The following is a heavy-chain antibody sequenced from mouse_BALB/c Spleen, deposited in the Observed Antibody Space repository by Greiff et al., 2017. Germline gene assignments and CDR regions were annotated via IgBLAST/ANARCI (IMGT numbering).Heavy chain of an antibody. CDR1: GYSFTSYY. J-gene: IGHJ4*01. CDR2: IDPFNGGT. V-gene: IGHV1S135*01. Sequence: VHVKQSGPELMKPGASVKISCKASGYSFTSYYMHWVKQSHGKSLEWIGYIDPFNGGTSYNQKFKGKATLTVDKSSSTAYMHLSSLTSEDSAVYYCARRDGLRVYAMDYWGQGTSVTVSS. CDR3: ARRDGLRVYAMDY. D-gene: IGHD2-3*01.